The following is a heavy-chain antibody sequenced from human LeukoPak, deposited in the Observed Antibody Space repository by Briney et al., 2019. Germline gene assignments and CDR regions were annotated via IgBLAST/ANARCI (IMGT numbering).Heavy chain of an antibody. CDR2: ISGSGGST. D-gene: IGHD6-6*01. V-gene: IGHV3-23*01. J-gene: IGHJ4*02. CDR1: GFTFSSYA. CDR3: AKDMGLSSIFDY. Sequence: PGGSLRLSCAVSGFTFSSYAMSWVRQAPGKGLEWVSAISGSGGSTYYADSVKGRFTISRDNSKNTLYLQMNSLRAEDTAVYYGAKDMGLSSIFDYWGQGTLVTVSS.